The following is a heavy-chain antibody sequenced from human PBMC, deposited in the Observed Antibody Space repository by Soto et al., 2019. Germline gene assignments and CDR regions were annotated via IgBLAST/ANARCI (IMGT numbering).Heavy chain of an antibody. CDR1: GYTFTSYY. CDR2: INPSGGST. CDR3: ARGGVLMVYAILDYYYYGMDV. D-gene: IGHD2-8*01. Sequence: ASVKVSCKASGYTFTSYYMHWVRQAPGQGLEWMGIINPSGGSTSYAQKFQGRVTMTRDTSTSTVYMELSSLRSEDTAVYYCARGGVLMVYAILDYYYYGMDVWGQGTTVTVSS. V-gene: IGHV1-46*01. J-gene: IGHJ6*02.